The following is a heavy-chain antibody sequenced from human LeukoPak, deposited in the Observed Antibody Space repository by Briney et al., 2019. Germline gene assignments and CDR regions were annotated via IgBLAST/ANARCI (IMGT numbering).Heavy chain of an antibody. Sequence: ASVKVSCKASGGTFSSYAISWVRQAPGQGLEWMGGIIPIFGTANYAQKFQGRVTITADESTSTAYMELSSLRSDDTAVYYCARDSGPLAYGEFDYWGQGTLVTVSS. J-gene: IGHJ4*02. CDR3: ARDSGPLAYGEFDY. V-gene: IGHV1-69*13. D-gene: IGHD3-10*01. CDR2: IIPIFGTA. CDR1: GGTFSSYA.